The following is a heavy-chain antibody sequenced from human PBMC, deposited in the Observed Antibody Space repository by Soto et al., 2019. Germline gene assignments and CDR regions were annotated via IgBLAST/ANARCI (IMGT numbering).Heavy chain of an antibody. Sequence: GGSLRLSCAASGFTFSSYGMHWVRQAPGKGLEWVAVISYDGSNKYYADSVKGRFTISRDNSKNTLYLQMNSLRAEDTAVYYCARESQTAMVIYYFDYWGQGTLVTVSS. D-gene: IGHD5-18*01. CDR3: ARESQTAMVIYYFDY. J-gene: IGHJ4*02. CDR1: GFTFSSYG. CDR2: ISYDGSNK. V-gene: IGHV3-30*03.